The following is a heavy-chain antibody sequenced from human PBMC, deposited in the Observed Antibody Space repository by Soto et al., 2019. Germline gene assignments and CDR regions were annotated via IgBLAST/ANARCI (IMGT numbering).Heavy chain of an antibody. CDR2: IIPIFGTA. Sequence: SVKVCCKASGYTFTSYGISWVRQATGQGLEWMGGIIPIFGTANYAQKFQGRVTITADESTSTAYMELSSLRSEDTAVYYCARELTYYYDSSGYSPLLYWGQGTLVTVSS. CDR3: ARELTYYYDSSGYSPLLY. V-gene: IGHV1-69*13. D-gene: IGHD3-22*01. CDR1: GYTFTSYG. J-gene: IGHJ4*02.